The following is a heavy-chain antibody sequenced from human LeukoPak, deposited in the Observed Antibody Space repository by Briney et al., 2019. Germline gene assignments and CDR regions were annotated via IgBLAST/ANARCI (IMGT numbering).Heavy chain of an antibody. J-gene: IGHJ4*02. CDR1: GFTFSSYS. CDR3: AKDLAEMATIIDY. V-gene: IGHV3-21*04. Sequence: TTGGSLRLSCAASGFTFSSYSMNWVRQAPGKGLEWVSSISSTSNYIYYADSVKGRFTISRDNSKNTLYLQMNSLRAEDTAVYYCAKDLAEMATIIDYWGQGTLVTVSS. CDR2: ISSTSNYI. D-gene: IGHD5-24*01.